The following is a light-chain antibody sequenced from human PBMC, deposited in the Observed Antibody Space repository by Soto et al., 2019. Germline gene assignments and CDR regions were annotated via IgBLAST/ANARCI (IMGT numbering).Light chain of an antibody. Sequence: EIVMTQPPATLSVSPGERATLSCRASQRVSSNLAWYQQKPGQAPRLLIYGASTRATGIPARFSGSGSGTEFTLTISSLQSEDFAVYYCQQYNNWPPWTFGQGTKVDIK. CDR3: QQYNNWPPWT. V-gene: IGKV3-15*01. J-gene: IGKJ1*01. CDR2: GAS. CDR1: QRVSSN.